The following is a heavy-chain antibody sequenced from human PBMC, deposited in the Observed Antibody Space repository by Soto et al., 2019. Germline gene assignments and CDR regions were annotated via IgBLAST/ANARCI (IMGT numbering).Heavy chain of an antibody. CDR3: ARGSGSPTPIYYYGMDV. D-gene: IGHD3-3*01. Sequence: EVQLVESGGGLVQPGGSLRLSCAASGFTFSDHYMDWVRQAPGKGLEWVGRTRNKANSYTTEYAASVKGRFTISRDDSKNSLYLQMNSLKTEDTAVYYCARGSGSPTPIYYYGMDVWGQGTTVTVSS. J-gene: IGHJ6*02. V-gene: IGHV3-72*01. CDR1: GFTFSDHY. CDR2: TRNKANSYTT.